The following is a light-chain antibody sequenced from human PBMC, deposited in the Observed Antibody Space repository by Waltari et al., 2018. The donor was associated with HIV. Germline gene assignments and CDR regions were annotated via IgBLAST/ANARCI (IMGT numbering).Light chain of an antibody. Sequence: QSVVTQPPSVSGTPGQRVTISCSGSDSNIGSNIVSWYQQLPETAPKLLIYRNDHRPSGIPDRFSASKSGASASLAISGLRSDDDGDYYCAAWDDSLNAVLFGGGTKLTVL. CDR2: RND. J-gene: IGLJ2*01. CDR1: DSNIGSNI. CDR3: AAWDDSLNAVL. V-gene: IGLV1-44*01.